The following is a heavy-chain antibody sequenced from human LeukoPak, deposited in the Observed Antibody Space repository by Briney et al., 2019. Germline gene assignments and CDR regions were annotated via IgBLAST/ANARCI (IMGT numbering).Heavy chain of an antibody. CDR1: GFTFDDYA. J-gene: IGHJ6*03. V-gene: IGHV3-9*01. Sequence: GGSLRLSCAASGFTFDDYAMHWVRQAPGKGLEWVSGISWNSGSIGYADSVKGRFTISRDNAKNSLYLQMNSLRAEDTALYYCAKAPNYYYYYMDVWGKGATVTVSS. CDR2: ISWNSGSI. CDR3: AKAPNYYYYYMDV.